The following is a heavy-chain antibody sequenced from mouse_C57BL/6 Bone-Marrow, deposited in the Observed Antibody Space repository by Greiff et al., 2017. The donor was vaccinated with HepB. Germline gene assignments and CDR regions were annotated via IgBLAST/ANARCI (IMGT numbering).Heavy chain of an antibody. CDR2: IWSGGST. CDR3: ARLNY. Sequence: VQLQQSGPGLVQPSQSLSITCTVSGFSLTSYGVHWVRQSPGKGLEWLGVIWSGGSTDYNAAFISRLSISKDNSKSQVFFKMNSQQADDTAIYYCARLNYWGQGTLVTVSA. V-gene: IGHV2-2*01. J-gene: IGHJ3*01. CDR1: GFSLTSYG.